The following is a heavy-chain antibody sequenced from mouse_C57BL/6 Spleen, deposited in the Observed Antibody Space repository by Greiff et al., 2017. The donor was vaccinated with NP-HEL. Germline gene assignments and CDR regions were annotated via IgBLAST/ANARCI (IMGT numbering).Heavy chain of an antibody. CDR1: GYTFTDYY. CDR3: ARRALVPSYWYFDV. CDR2: INPNNGGT. D-gene: IGHD2-12*01. V-gene: IGHV1-26*01. J-gene: IGHJ1*03. Sequence: EVQLQQSGPELVKPGASVKISCKASGYTFTDYYMNWVKQSHGKSLEWIGDINPNNGGTSYNQKFKGKATLTVDKSSSTAYMELRSLTSEDSAVYYCARRALVPSYWYFDVWGTGTTVTVSS.